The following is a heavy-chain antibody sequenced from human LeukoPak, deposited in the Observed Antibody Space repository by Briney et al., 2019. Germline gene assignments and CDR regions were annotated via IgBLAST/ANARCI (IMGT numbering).Heavy chain of an antibody. J-gene: IGHJ4*02. CDR1: GFTFRTYW. CDR2: INEDGGIT. Sequence: PGGSLRLSCAVSGFTFRTYWMHWVRHVPGEGLVWVSRINEDGGITNYADSVKGRFSISRDNAKNTLYLQMNSLRAEDTAVYYCGRDLGGRSGYWGQGTLVTVSS. D-gene: IGHD1-26*01. V-gene: IGHV3-74*01. CDR3: GRDLGGRSGY.